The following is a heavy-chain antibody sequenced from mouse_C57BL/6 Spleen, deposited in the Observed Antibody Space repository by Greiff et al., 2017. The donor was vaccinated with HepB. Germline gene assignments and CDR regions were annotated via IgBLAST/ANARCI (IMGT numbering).Heavy chain of an antibody. J-gene: IGHJ4*01. Sequence: QVQLKESGAELVKPGASVKISCKASGYAFSSYWMNWVKQRPGKGLEWIGQIYPGDGDTNYNGKFKGKATLTADKSSSTAYMQLSSLTSEDSAVYFCARRDSSALYAMDYWGQGTSVTVSS. CDR2: IYPGDGDT. CDR3: ARRDSSALYAMDY. CDR1: GYAFSSYW. V-gene: IGHV1-80*01. D-gene: IGHD3-2*02.